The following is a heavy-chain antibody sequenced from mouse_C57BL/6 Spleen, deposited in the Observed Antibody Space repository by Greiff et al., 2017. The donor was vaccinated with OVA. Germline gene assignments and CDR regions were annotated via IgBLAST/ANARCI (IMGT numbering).Heavy chain of an antibody. D-gene: IGHD1-1*01. CDR3: TTGITTVVEGAMDY. Sequence: EVQLQQSGAELVRPGASVKLSCTASGFTITDDYMHWVKQRPEQGLEWIGWIDPENGDTEYASKFQGKATITADTSSNTAYLQLSSLTSEDTAVYYCTTGITTVVEGAMDYWGQGTSVTVSS. CDR1: GFTITDDY. CDR2: IDPENGDT. V-gene: IGHV14-4*01. J-gene: IGHJ4*01.